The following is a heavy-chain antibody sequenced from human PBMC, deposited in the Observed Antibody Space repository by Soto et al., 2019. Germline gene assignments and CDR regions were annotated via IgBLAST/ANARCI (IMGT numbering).Heavy chain of an antibody. Sequence: SETLSLTCAVYGGSFIGYYWSWIRQPPGKGLEWIGEINHSGSTNYNPSLKSRVTISVDTSKNQFSLKLSSVTAADTAVYYCARGNGAIHAFDIWGQGTMVTVSS. CDR3: ARGNGAIHAFDI. CDR2: INHSGST. J-gene: IGHJ3*02. CDR1: GGSFIGYY. V-gene: IGHV4-34*01. D-gene: IGHD2-2*02.